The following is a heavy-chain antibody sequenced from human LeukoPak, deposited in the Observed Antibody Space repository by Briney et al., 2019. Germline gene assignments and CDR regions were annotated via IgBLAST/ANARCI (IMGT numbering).Heavy chain of an antibody. CDR3: ARAQPQDIVVVPAAIWFDP. CDR2: IYYSGST. V-gene: IGHV4-30-4*08. J-gene: IGHJ5*02. D-gene: IGHD2-2*01. Sequence: SETLSLTCTVSGGSISSYYWSWIRQPPGKGLEWIGYIYYSGSTYYNPSLKSRVTISVDTSKNQFSLKLSSVTAADTAVYYCARAQPQDIVVVPAAIWFDPWGQGTLVTVSS. CDR1: GGSISSYY.